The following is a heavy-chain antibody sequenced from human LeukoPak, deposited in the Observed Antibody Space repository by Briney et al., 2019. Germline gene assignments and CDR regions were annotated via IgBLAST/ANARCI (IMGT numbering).Heavy chain of an antibody. CDR1: GGSISSGGYS. V-gene: IGHV4-30-2*01. Sequence: PSQTLSLTCAVSGGSISSGGYSWSWVRQPPGKGLEWIGYIYHTGGTFYNPSLKSRVTMSADRSKNQFSLKLSSVTAADTAVYYCARDHSVTGYWYFDLWGRGTLVTVSS. CDR3: ARDHSVTGYWYFDL. CDR2: IYHTGGT. D-gene: IGHD2-21*02. J-gene: IGHJ2*01.